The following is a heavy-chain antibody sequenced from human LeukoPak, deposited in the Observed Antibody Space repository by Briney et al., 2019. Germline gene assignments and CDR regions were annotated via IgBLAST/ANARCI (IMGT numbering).Heavy chain of an antibody. CDR1: GFTFSSYA. D-gene: IGHD3-10*01. CDR3: AKTNLWFGELLSAFDY. Sequence: PGGSLRLSCAASGFTFSSYAMSWVRQAPGKGLEWVSAISGSGGSTDYADSVKGRFTISRDNSKNTLYLQMNSLRAEDTAVYYCAKTNLWFGELLSAFDYWGQGTLVTVSS. V-gene: IGHV3-23*01. CDR2: ISGSGGST. J-gene: IGHJ4*02.